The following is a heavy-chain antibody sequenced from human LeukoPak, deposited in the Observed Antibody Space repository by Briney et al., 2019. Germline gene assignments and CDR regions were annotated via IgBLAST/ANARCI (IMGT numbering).Heavy chain of an antibody. V-gene: IGHV4-34*01. CDR3: ASRGSRRDGYNYRPTYFDY. CDR1: GGSFSGYY. Sequence: LETLSLTCAVYGGSFSGYYWSWIRQPPGKGLEWIGEINHSGSTNYNPSLKSRVTISVDTSKNQFSLKLSSVTAADTAVYYCASRGSRRDGYNYRPTYFDYWGQGTLVTVSS. D-gene: IGHD5-24*01. J-gene: IGHJ4*02. CDR2: INHSGST.